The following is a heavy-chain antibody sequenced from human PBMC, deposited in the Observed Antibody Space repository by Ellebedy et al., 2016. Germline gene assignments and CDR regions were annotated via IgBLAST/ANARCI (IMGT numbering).Heavy chain of an antibody. CDR1: GFIVSSNF. J-gene: IGHJ4*02. D-gene: IGHD5-24*01. Sequence: GESLKISCAASGFIVSSNFVSWVRQAPGKGLEWVSVIYSGGTTFYADSVKGRFTISRDSSKNTVYLEMNSLRVEDTAMYYCARDDGSFESWGQGTLVTVSS. V-gene: IGHV3-53*01. CDR2: IYSGGTT. CDR3: ARDDGSFES.